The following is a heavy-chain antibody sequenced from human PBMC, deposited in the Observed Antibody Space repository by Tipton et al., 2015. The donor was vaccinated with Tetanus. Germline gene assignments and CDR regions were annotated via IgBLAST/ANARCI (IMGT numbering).Heavy chain of an antibody. CDR3: ARGRLTYYYDSGSRGWFEF. Sequence: TLSLTCAVNGGAFSGYYWTWIRQFPGKGPEWIGEINHSGTSNHNPSLKNRVTTSVDTSRNHFFLQLSSVTAADTAVYYCARGRLTYYYDSGSRGWFEFWGQGTPVIVST. CDR1: GGAFSGYY. V-gene: IGHV4-34*01. CDR2: INHSGTS. D-gene: IGHD3-10*01. J-gene: IGHJ5*01.